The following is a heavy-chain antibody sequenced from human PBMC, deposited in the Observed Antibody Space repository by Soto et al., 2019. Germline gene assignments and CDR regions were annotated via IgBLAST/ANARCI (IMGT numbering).Heavy chain of an antibody. J-gene: IGHJ4*02. CDR2: IIPIFGTA. V-gene: IGHV1-69*12. Sequence: QVQLVQSGAEVKKPGSSVKDSCKASGGTFSSYAISWVRQAPGQGLEWMGGIIPIFGTANYAQKFQGRVTITADESTSTAYMELSSLRSEDTAVYYCARDRCGGDCPTEGDYWGQGTLVTVSS. CDR3: ARDRCGGDCPTEGDY. CDR1: GGTFSSYA. D-gene: IGHD2-21*02.